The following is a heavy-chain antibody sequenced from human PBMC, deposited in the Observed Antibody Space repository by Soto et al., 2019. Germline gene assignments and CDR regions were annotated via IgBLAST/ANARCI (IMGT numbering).Heavy chain of an antibody. V-gene: IGHV1-3*01. CDR1: GYTFTSYG. Sequence: ASVKVSCKASGYTFTSYGISWVRQAPGQGLEWMGWIKAGNGNTKYSQKFQGRVTITRDTSASTAYMELSSLRSEDTAVYYCATPGPPSSSWSPPSYYYYYGMDVWGQGTTVTVSS. CDR2: IKAGNGNT. J-gene: IGHJ6*02. D-gene: IGHD6-13*01. CDR3: ATPGPPSSSWSPPSYYYYYGMDV.